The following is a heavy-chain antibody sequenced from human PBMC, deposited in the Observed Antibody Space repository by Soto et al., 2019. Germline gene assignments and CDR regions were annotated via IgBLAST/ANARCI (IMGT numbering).Heavy chain of an antibody. CDR1: GFTFSSYA. D-gene: IGHD3-10*01. J-gene: IGHJ4*01. CDR3: ARLNYYGSGSYYFDY. V-gene: IGHV3-30*04. CDR2: ISYDGSNK. Sequence: GGSLRLSCAASGFTFSSYAMHWVRQAPGKGLEWVAVISYDGSNKYYADSVKGRFTISRDNSKNTLYLQMNSLRAEDTAVYYCARLNYYGSGSYYFDYWGQGTLVTVSS.